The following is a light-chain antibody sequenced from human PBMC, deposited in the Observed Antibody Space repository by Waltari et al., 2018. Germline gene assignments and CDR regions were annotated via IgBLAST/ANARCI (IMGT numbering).Light chain of an antibody. CDR2: RSD. J-gene: IGLJ3*02. CDR3: ASWDDSLNGHWV. V-gene: IGLV1-44*01. Sequence: QSVLPQPPSASGTPGQRVRISCSGSASPIGGHLVNCYQQLPGTAPKLLISRSDRRPSGVPDRFSGSKSGTSASLAISGLQSEDEADYFCASWDDSLNGHWVFGGGTKVTVL. CDR1: ASPIGGHL.